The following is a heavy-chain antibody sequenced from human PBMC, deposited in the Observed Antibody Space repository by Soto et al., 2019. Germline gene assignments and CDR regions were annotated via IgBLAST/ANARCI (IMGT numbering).Heavy chain of an antibody. CDR2: VIPIFGTA. Sequence: QVQLVHSGAEVMKPGSSVKVSCKASGGTFSSYAISWVRQAPGQGLEWMGGVIPIFGTADYAQKVQGGYTITADVSTSTAYVELSILRSEDTAVYYCAKTPENYNYGMDVWGQGTTVTVSS. CDR3: AKTPENYNYGMDV. CDR1: GGTFSSYA. J-gene: IGHJ6*02. V-gene: IGHV1-69*12.